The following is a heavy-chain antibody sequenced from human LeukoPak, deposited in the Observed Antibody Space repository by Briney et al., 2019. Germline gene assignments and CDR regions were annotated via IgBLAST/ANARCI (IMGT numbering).Heavy chain of an antibody. CDR3: TRGDWNHVYFDY. Sequence: SQTLSLTCTVSGGSISSGSYYWSWIRQPAGKGLEWIGRIYTSGSTNYNPSLKSRVTISVDTSKNQFSLKLSSVTAADTAVYYCTRGDWNHVYFDYWGQGTLVTVSS. CDR2: IYTSGST. J-gene: IGHJ4*02. V-gene: IGHV4-61*02. D-gene: IGHD1-1*01. CDR1: GGSISSGSYY.